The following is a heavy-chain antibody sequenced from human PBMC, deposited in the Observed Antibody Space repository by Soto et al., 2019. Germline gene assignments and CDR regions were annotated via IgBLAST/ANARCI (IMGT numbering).Heavy chain of an antibody. D-gene: IGHD3-10*01. V-gene: IGHV4-34*01. J-gene: IGHJ4*02. CDR2: INHSGHT. CDR1: GGSFSDYY. CDR3: ARSGHLFDY. Sequence: QVQLQQWGAGLLKPSETLSLTCVVYGGSFSDYYWSWIRQPPGKGLEWIGEINHSGHTNYNPSLTSRIAISVDTSKNQCSRKLSSVTAADTAVYYCARSGHLFDYWGQGPLVTVSS.